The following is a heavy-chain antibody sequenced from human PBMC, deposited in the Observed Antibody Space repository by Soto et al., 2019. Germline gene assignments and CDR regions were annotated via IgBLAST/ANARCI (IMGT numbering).Heavy chain of an antibody. D-gene: IGHD2-2*01. Sequence: SLKISCKASGYSFTTYWIGWVRQMPGKGLEWMGIIYPGDSDTRYSPSFQGQVTISADKSINTAYLQWSSLKASDTAMYYCAREYCSGTTCYEFDYWGQGTMVTVSS. CDR2: IYPGDSDT. J-gene: IGHJ4*03. V-gene: IGHV5-51*01. CDR1: GYSFTTYW. CDR3: AREYCSGTTCYEFDY.